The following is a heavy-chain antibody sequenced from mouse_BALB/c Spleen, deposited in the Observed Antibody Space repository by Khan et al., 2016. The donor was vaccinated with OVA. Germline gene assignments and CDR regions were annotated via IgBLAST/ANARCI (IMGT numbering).Heavy chain of an antibody. Sequence: QVQLQKSGPELVKPGASVKMYCKASGYTFTDYIISWVKQRTGQGLEWIGEIYPGSGTTHYNEKFKGKATLTADKSSNTAYMQLNSLTSEDSAIYVCARFETTVADYWGQGTTLTVSS. CDR2: IYPGSGTT. CDR3: ARFETTVADY. CDR1: GYTFTDYI. J-gene: IGHJ2*01. V-gene: IGHV1-77*01. D-gene: IGHD1-1*01.